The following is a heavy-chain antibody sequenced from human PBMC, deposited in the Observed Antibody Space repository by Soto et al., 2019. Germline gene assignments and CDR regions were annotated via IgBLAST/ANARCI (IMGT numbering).Heavy chain of an antibody. CDR1: GFTFSSYA. CDR3: ARVSSALGVGMDV. J-gene: IGHJ6*02. D-gene: IGHD2-2*01. CDR2: MSYDGSNK. V-gene: IGHV3-30-3*01. Sequence: GGSLRLSCAASGFTFSSYAMHWVRQAPGKGLEWVAVMSYDGSNKYYADSVKGRFTISRDNSKNTLYLQMNSLRAEDTAVYYCARVSSALGVGMDVWGQGTTVTVSS.